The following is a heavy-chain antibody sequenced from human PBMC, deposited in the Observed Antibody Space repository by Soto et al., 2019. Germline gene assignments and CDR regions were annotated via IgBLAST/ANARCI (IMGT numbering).Heavy chain of an antibody. J-gene: IGHJ4*02. CDR3: ARXPXXAXX. CDR1: GFTVSTKY. Sequence: PGGSLRLSCAASGFTVSTKYMSWVRQAPGKGLEWVSVIYSGGSTFYADSVRGRFTISRDNSKNTVNLQMNSLRAEDTAVYYCARXPXXAXXXGQXTLVTVSS. V-gene: IGHV3-66*01. CDR2: IYSGGST.